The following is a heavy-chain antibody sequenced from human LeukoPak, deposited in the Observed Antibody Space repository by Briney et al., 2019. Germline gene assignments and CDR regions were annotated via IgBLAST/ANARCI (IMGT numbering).Heavy chain of an antibody. J-gene: IGHJ4*02. D-gene: IGHD2-15*01. CDR2: ISGSGGST. V-gene: IGHV3-23*01. CDR1: GFTFSSYA. Sequence: GGSLRLSCAASGFTFSSYAMSWVRQAPGKGLEWVSAISGSGGSTYYADSVKGRFTISRDNSKNTLYLQMNSLRAEDTAVYYCAKPPLGYCSGGSFYSTEYYFDYWGQGTLVTVSS. CDR3: AKPPLGYCSGGSFYSTEYYFDY.